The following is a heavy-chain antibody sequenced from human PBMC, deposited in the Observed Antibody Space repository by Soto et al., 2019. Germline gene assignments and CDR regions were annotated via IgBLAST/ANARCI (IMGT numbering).Heavy chain of an antibody. Sequence: ASVKVSCKASGYTFTGYYMHWVRQAPGQGLEWMGWINPNSGGTNYAQKFQGRVTMTRGTSISTAYMELSRLRSDDTAVYYCARGPIVVVPAAIQPSDYWGQGTLVTVSS. CDR1: GYTFTGYY. V-gene: IGHV1-2*02. CDR3: ARGPIVVVPAAIQPSDY. J-gene: IGHJ4*02. D-gene: IGHD2-2*02. CDR2: INPNSGGT.